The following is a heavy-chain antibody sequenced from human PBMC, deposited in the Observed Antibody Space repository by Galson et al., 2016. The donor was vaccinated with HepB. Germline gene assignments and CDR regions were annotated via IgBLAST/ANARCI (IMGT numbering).Heavy chain of an antibody. CDR3: AMDGSHGSGSIGRGVY. D-gene: IGHD3-10*01. V-gene: IGHV1-69*10. CDR1: GGTFSNFA. J-gene: IGHJ4*02. CDR2: IIPLFGVT. Sequence: SVKVSCKASGGTFSNFAISWLRQAPGQGLEWMGGIIPLFGVTNYAQKFQGRVTITADKTMTTVYMDLSSLRSEDTAVYFCAMDGSHGSGSIGRGVYWGQGTLVFVS.